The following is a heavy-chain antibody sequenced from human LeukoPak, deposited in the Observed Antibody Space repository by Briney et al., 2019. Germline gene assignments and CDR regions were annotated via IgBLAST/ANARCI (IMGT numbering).Heavy chain of an antibody. Sequence: GASVKVSCKASGYTFTGYYMHWVRQAPGQGLEWMGWINAYNGNTNYAQKLQGRVTMTTDTSTSTAYMELRSLRSDDTAVYYCARGGSSWYAYYYMDVWGKGTTVTVSS. D-gene: IGHD6-13*01. CDR2: INAYNGNT. CDR1: GYTFTGYY. J-gene: IGHJ6*03. V-gene: IGHV1-18*04. CDR3: ARGGSSWYAYYYMDV.